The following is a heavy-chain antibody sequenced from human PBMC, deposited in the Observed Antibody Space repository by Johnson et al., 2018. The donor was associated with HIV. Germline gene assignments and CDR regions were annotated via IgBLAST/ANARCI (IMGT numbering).Heavy chain of an antibody. CDR3: AKGTDSSSSPQREDDAFDI. CDR1: GFTFSSYG. D-gene: IGHD6-6*01. V-gene: IGHV3-NL1*01. Sequence: VQLVESGGGVVQPGGSLRLSCAASGFTFSSYGMHWVRQAPGKGLEWVSVIDTAGDTYYADSVKGRLTISRDNSKNTLYLQMNSLRAEDTAVYYCAKGTDSSSSPQREDDAFDIWGQGTMVTVSS. J-gene: IGHJ3*02. CDR2: IDTAGDT.